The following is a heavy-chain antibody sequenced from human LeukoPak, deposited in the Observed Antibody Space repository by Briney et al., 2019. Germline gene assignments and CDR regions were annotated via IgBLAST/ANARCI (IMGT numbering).Heavy chain of an antibody. CDR3: ARDESDSSGWYNWFDP. V-gene: IGHV7-4-1*02. Sequence: ASVKVSCKASGYTFTGYYMHWVRQAPGQGLEWMGWINTNTGNPTYAQGFTGRFVFSLDTSVSTAYLQISSLKAEDTAVYYCARDESDSSGWYNWFDPWGQGTLVTVSS. D-gene: IGHD6-19*01. CDR2: INTNTGNP. J-gene: IGHJ5*02. CDR1: GYTFTGYY.